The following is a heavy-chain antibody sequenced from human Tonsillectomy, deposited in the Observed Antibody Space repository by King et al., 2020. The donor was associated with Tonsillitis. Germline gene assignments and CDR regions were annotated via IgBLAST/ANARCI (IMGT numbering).Heavy chain of an antibody. V-gene: IGHV3-30*18. CDR3: AKTSPYGGYAPAFDY. CDR2: ISYDGSNK. J-gene: IGHJ4*02. Sequence: HVQLVESGGGVVQPGRSLRLSCAASGFTFSSYGMHWVRQAPGKGLEWVAVISYDGSNKYYADSVQGRFTISRDNSKNTLYLQMNSLRAEDTAVYYCAKTSPYGGYAPAFDYWGQGTLVTVSS. CDR1: GFTFSSYG. D-gene: IGHD5-12*01.